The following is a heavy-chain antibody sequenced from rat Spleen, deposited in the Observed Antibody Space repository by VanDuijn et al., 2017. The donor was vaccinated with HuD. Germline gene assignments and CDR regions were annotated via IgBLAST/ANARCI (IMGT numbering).Heavy chain of an antibody. CDR2: MWSGGST. CDR3: TRVYSSYISPLAY. CDR1: GFSLTDYS. J-gene: IGHJ3*01. Sequence: VQLKESGPGLVQPSQTLSLTCTVSGFSLTDYSVHWVRQPPGKGLEWMGVMWSGGSTAYNSALKSRLSISRDTFQSQVFLKMNSLQTEDTAIYYCTRVYSSYISPLAYWRQGTLVTVSS. V-gene: IGHV2S63*01. D-gene: IGHD1-2*01.